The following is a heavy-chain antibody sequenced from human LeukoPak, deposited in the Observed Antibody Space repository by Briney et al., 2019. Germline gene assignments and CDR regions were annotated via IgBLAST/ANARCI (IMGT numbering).Heavy chain of an antibody. V-gene: IGHV3-30*02. Sequence: GGSLRLSCAASGFTFSTYGIHWVRQAPGKGLEWVAFIRYDGSNKYYADSVKGRFTISRDNSKNTLYLQMNSLRAEDTAVYYCAKDNYDYGDYDGGDYWGQGTLVTV. D-gene: IGHD4-17*01. J-gene: IGHJ4*02. CDR2: IRYDGSNK. CDR3: AKDNYDYGDYDGGDY. CDR1: GFTFSTYG.